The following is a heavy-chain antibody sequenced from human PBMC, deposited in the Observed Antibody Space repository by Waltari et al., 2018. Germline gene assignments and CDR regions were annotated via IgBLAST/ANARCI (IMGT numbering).Heavy chain of an antibody. Sequence: QVQLVQSGAEVKKPGSSVKVSCKASGGTFSSYANSWVRPALGQGLEWMGGIIPIFGTANYAQKFQGRVTITADKSTSTAYMELSSLRSEDTAVYYCAREWPVGSSSAFDAFDIWGQGTMVTVSS. J-gene: IGHJ3*02. V-gene: IGHV1-69*14. CDR1: GGTFSSYA. CDR2: IIPIFGTA. D-gene: IGHD6-6*01. CDR3: AREWPVGSSSAFDAFDI.